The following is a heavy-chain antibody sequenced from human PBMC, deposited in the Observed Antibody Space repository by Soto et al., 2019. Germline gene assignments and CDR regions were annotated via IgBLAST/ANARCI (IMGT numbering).Heavy chain of an antibody. D-gene: IGHD3-10*01. Sequence: GGSLRLSCAASGFTFSNYAMSWVRQAPGKGLEWVSAISGNGGSTYYADSVKGRFTISRDNSKNTLYLQMDSLRAEDTAVYYCAKGGSYYPYYFDYWGQGTLVTVSS. CDR2: ISGNGGST. J-gene: IGHJ4*02. CDR3: AKGGSYYPYYFDY. CDR1: GFTFSNYA. V-gene: IGHV3-23*01.